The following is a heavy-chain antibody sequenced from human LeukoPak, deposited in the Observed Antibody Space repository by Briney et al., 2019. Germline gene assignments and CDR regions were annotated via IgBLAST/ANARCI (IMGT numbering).Heavy chain of an antibody. D-gene: IGHD3-22*01. CDR2: IYTSGST. CDR1: GGSISSYY. Sequence: SETLSLTCTVSGGSISSYYWSWIRQPAGKGLEWIGRIYTSGSTNYNPSLKSRVTISVDKSKSQFSLKLSSVTAADTAVYYCASWYYYDSSVNWFDPWGQGTLVTVSS. V-gene: IGHV4-4*07. CDR3: ASWYYYDSSVNWFDP. J-gene: IGHJ5*02.